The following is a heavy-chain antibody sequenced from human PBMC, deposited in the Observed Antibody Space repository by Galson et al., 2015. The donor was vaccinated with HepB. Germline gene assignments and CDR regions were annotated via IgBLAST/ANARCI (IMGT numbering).Heavy chain of an antibody. CDR1: GFTFSSYG. CDR2: ISYDGSNK. D-gene: IGHD3-16*01. J-gene: IGHJ4*02. V-gene: IGHV3-30*03. CDR3: ASSRGVTFGGVMGY. Sequence: SLRLSCAASGFTFSSYGMHWVRQAPGKGLEWVAVISYDGSNKYYADSVKGRFTISRDNSENTLYLQMNSLRAEDTAVYYCASSRGVTFGGVMGYWGQGTLVTVSS.